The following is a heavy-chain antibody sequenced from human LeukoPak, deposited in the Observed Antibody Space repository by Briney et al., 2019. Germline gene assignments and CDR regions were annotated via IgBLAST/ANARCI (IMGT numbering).Heavy chain of an antibody. CDR1: GYTFTRCG. CDR2: ISAYDGST. D-gene: IGHD3-10*01. J-gene: IGHJ6*02. V-gene: IGHV1-18*01. CDR3: ARGYGSGSTHYYYYYGMDV. Sequence: GASVKVSCKASGYTFTRCGISWVRQAPGQGLEWMGWISAYDGSTNYAQKFQGRVTMTTDTSTSTAYMELSRLRSDDTAVYYCARGYGSGSTHYYYYYGMDVWGQGTTVTVSS.